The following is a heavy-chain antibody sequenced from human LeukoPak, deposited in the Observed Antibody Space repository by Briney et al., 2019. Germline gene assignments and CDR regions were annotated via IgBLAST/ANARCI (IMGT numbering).Heavy chain of an antibody. Sequence: PGGSLRLSCAASGFTFSSYSMNWVRQAPGKGLGWVSSISSSSSYIYYADSVKGRFTISRDNAKNSLYLQMNSLRAEDTAVYYCASNSGTAMARYFDYWGQGTLVTVSS. CDR1: GFTFSSYS. CDR3: ASNSGTAMARYFDY. CDR2: ISSSSSYI. V-gene: IGHV3-21*01. J-gene: IGHJ4*02. D-gene: IGHD5-18*01.